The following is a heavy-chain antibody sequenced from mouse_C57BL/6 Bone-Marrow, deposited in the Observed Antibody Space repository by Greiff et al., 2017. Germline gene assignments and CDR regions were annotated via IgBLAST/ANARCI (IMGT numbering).Heavy chain of an antibody. CDR3: ASLRPWFAY. V-gene: IGHV1-9*01. D-gene: IGHD1-2*01. CDR1: GYTFTGYW. J-gene: IGHJ3*01. Sequence: VQGVESGAELMKPGASVKLSCKATGYTFTGYWIAWVQQRPGHGLEWIGEILPGSGCTNYNEKFKGKATFTADTSSNTAYMQLSSLTTEDSDIYCCASLRPWFAYWGQGTLVTVSA. CDR2: ILPGSGCT.